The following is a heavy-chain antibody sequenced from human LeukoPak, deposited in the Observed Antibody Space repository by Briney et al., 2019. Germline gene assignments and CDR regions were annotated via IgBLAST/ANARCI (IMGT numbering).Heavy chain of an antibody. CDR2: IKPDGSEG. Sequence: QAGGSLRLSCAAFGFTFKSYWMSWVRQAPGKGPEWVANIKPDGSEGSSVDSVKGRFTISRENAKNSLALQMTSLTIDDTAVYYCARGSVVAANFDFWGQGTLVTVSS. CDR1: GFTFKSYW. V-gene: IGHV3-7*04. CDR3: ARGSVVAANFDF. D-gene: IGHD2-2*01. J-gene: IGHJ4*02.